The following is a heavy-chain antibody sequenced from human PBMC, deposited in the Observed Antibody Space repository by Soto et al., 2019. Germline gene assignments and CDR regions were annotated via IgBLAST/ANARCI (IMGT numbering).Heavy chain of an antibody. CDR3: ARSNFVVTALDY. CDR2: INAGNGNT. CDR1: GYTFTSYA. V-gene: IGHV1-3*05. J-gene: IGHJ4*02. Sequence: QVQLVQSGAEEKKPGASVKVSCKASGYTFTSYAIHWVRQAPGQRLEWMGLINAGNGNTKYSQKFQGRVTITRDTSASTAYIELGSLRFDDSAVYYGARSNFVVTALDYWGQGTRVTVSS. D-gene: IGHD2-21*02.